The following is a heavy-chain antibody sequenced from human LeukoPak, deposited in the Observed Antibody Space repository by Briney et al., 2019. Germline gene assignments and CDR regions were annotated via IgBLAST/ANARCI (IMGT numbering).Heavy chain of an antibody. CDR1: GFTFSSYE. Sequence: GGSLRLSCAASGFTFSSYEMNWVRRAPGKGLEWDSYISSSGSTIYYADSVKGRFTISRDNAKNSLYLQMNSLRAEDTAVYYCARAPDTAMVGFDYWGQGTLVTVSS. CDR3: ARAPDTAMVGFDY. D-gene: IGHD5-18*01. V-gene: IGHV3-48*03. CDR2: ISSSGSTI. J-gene: IGHJ4*02.